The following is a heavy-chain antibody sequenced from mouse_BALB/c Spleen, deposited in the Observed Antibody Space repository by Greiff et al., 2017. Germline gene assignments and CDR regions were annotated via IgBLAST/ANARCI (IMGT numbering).Heavy chain of an antibody. V-gene: IGHV2-6-4*01. Sequence: QVQLKESGPGLVAPSQSLSITCTVSGFSLSRYSVHWVRQPPGKGLEWLGMLWGGGSTDYNSALKSRLSISKDNSKSRVFLKMNSLQKDDTAMYSSVREVDSMAAMDYWGEGTSGTVSS. J-gene: IGHJ4*01. CDR3: VREVDSMAAMDY. CDR1: GFSLSRYS. D-gene: IGHD2-10*02. CDR2: LWGGGST.